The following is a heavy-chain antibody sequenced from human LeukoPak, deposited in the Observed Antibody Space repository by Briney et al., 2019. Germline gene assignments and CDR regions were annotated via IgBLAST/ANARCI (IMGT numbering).Heavy chain of an antibody. CDR1: GFTFSSYA. V-gene: IGHV3-23*01. CDR3: AKDVDSSSWYGEAFDI. J-gene: IGHJ3*02. Sequence: GGSLRLSCAASGFTFSSYAMSWVRQAPGKGLGWVSAISGSGGSTYYADSVKGRFTISRDNSKNTLYLQMNSLRAENTAVYYCAKDVDSSSWYGEAFDIWGQGTMVTVSS. CDR2: ISGSGGST. D-gene: IGHD6-13*01.